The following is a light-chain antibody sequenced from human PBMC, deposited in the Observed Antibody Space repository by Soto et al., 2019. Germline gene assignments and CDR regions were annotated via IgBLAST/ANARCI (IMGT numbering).Light chain of an antibody. CDR1: SDDNINYNF. CDR2: EVS. Sequence: QSGQAQPASVSLSPGQSITISCSGTSDDNINYNFVSWYQLHPGKAPTLMIYEVSNRPSGVSGRFSGSKSGNTASLTISGLRAEHEGDYYCSTSTTTNTLFVFGPGTKVTVL. V-gene: IGLV2-14*01. J-gene: IGLJ1*01. CDR3: STSTTTNTLFV.